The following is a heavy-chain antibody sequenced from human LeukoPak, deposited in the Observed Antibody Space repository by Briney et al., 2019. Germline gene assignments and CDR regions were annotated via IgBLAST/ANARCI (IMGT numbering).Heavy chain of an antibody. V-gene: IGHV3-30*18. CDR2: ISYDGSNK. CDR1: GFTFSSYG. J-gene: IGHJ4*02. D-gene: IGHD2-2*03. Sequence: PGGSLRLSCAASGFTFSSYGMHWVGQPPGKGLEWVAVISYDGSNKYYADSVKGRFTISRDNSKNTLYLQMNSLRAEDTAVYYCAKSGYCSSTSCYGIDYWGQGTLVTVSS. CDR3: AKSGYCSSTSCYGIDY.